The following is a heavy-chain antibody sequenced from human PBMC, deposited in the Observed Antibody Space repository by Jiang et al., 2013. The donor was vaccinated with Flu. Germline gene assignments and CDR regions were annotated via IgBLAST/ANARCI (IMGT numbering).Heavy chain of an antibody. CDR1: GDSTSFSRYF. J-gene: IGHJ3*02. V-gene: IGHV4-39*01. D-gene: IGHD2-15*01. CDR2: FFYGGTA. Sequence: LLKPSETLSLTCTVSGDSTSFSRYFWGWIRQPPGKGLEWIGSFFYGGTAYHNPSLESRLTISVDRSKNQFSLNLRSVTAADTAVYYCARHGPIAGSFDSFDIWGQGDNGHPLL. CDR3: ARHGPIAGSFDSFDI.